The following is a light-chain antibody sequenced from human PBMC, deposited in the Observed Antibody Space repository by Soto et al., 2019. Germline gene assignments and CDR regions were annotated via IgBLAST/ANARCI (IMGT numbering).Light chain of an antibody. CDR2: DVS. CDR1: SSDVGGYNY. V-gene: IGLV2-14*01. CDR3: SSYTSSSSYV. J-gene: IGLJ1*01. Sequence: QSVLTQPASESGSPGQSITISCTGTSSDVGGYNYFSWYQQHPGKAPKLMIYDVSNRPSGVSNRFSGSKSGNTASLTISGLQAEDEADYYCSSYTSSSSYVFGTGSKVTVL.